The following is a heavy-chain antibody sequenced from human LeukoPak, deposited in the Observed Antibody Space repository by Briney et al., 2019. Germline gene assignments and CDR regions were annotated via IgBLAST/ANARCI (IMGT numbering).Heavy chain of an antibody. V-gene: IGHV3-23*01. CDR1: GFIFSNYW. D-gene: IGHD6-19*01. Sequence: PGGSLRLSCEASGFIFSNYWMSWVRQAPGKGLEWVSSVSDTGGTTYYADSVKGRFTISRDNAKNTLYLQMNSLRAEDTAVYYCAPLAVTGREFDYWGQGTLVTVSS. CDR2: VSDTGGTT. CDR3: APLAVTGREFDY. J-gene: IGHJ4*02.